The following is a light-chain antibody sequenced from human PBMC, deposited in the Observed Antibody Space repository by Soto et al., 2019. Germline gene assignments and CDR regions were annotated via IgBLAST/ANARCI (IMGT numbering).Light chain of an antibody. Sequence: DVRMTQSPSSLSASVGYTITITCRASRIINTYLNWFQQKPGEPPRLLIYGASTLHDGVPSRFSGSGSGADFTLTISGLQPEDFASYHCQQTYSDISFGGGNKV. CDR3: QQTYSDIS. CDR2: GAS. J-gene: IGKJ4*01. CDR1: RIINTY. V-gene: IGKV1-39*01.